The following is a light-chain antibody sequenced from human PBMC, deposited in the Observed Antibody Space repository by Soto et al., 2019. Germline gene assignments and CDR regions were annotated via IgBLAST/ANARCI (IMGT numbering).Light chain of an antibody. CDR3: GAWDDSLNGVV. CDR1: SSNIGSKT. J-gene: IGLJ2*01. CDR2: SNN. V-gene: IGLV1-44*01. Sequence: QSVLTQPPSASGTPGQRVTISGSGSSSNIGSKTVNWYQQLPGTAPKLLIYSNNQRPSGVPDRFSGSKSGTSASLAISGLQSEDEADYYCGAWDDSLNGVVFGGGTKVTVL.